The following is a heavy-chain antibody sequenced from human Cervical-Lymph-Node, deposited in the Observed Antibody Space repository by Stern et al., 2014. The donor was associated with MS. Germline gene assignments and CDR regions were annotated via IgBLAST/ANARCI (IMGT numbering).Heavy chain of an antibody. V-gene: IGHV4-59*01. CDR1: GGSISSYY. J-gene: IGHJ3*02. Sequence: QLQLQESGPGLVKPSETLSLTCTVSGGSISSYYWSWIRQPPGKGLEWIGYIYYSGSTNYNPSLKSRVTISVDTSKNQFSLKLSSVTAADTAVYYCARAGIARDDAFDIWGQGTMVTVSS. CDR2: IYYSGST. CDR3: ARAGIARDDAFDI.